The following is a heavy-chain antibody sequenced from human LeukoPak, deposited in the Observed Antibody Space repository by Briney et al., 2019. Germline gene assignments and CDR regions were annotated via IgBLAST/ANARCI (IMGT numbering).Heavy chain of an antibody. CDR1: GFTFSSYG. V-gene: IGHV3-30*18. CDR3: AKGEGYDILTGCDY. CDR2: ISYDGSNK. D-gene: IGHD3-9*01. Sequence: GSLRLSCAASGFTFSSYGMHWVRQAPGKGLEWVAVISYDGSNKYYADSVKGRFTISRDNAKNSLYLQMHSLRAEDTALYYCAKGEGYDILTGCDYWGQGTLVTVSS. J-gene: IGHJ4*02.